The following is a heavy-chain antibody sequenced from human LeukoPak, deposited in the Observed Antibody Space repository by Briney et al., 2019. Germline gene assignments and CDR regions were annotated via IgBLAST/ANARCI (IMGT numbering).Heavy chain of an antibody. CDR3: VKGRGWFCDY. CDR1: GFTFSSDA. Sequence: GGSLRLSCAASGFTFSSDAMRWVRQAPGKGLEWVSAISSSGGSTYYADSVRGRFIISRDSSKNTLYLQMNSLRPEDTAVYFCVKGRGWFCDYWGQGLLVTVSS. D-gene: IGHD6-19*01. CDR2: ISSSGGST. J-gene: IGHJ4*02. V-gene: IGHV3-23*01.